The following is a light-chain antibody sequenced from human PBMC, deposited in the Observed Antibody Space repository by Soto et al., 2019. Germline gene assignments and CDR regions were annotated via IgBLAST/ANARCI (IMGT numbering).Light chain of an antibody. CDR1: LPISSY. V-gene: IGKV1-8*01. CDR3: QQYYSYPIT. CDR2: AAS. J-gene: IGKJ5*01. Sequence: IQMTQSPSSLSASVGARVPITCRASLPISSYLAWYQQKPGKAPKLLIYAASTLQSGVPSRFSGSGSGTDFTLTISCLQSEDFATYYCQQYYSYPITFGQGTRLEIK.